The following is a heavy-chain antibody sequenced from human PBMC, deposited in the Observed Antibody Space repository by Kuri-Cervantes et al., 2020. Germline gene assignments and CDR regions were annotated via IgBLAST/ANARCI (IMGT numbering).Heavy chain of an antibody. J-gene: IGHJ6*03. CDR3: ARSDCSSSSCYGNYYMDV. D-gene: IGHD2-2*01. CDR1: GFIFSSYP. CDR2: ISKDGSNK. Sequence: GESLKISCTASGFIFSSYPMHWVRQAPGKGLEWVALISKDGSNKDYADSLKGRFTISRDNAKNSLYLQMNSLRAEDTAVYYCARSDCSSSSCYGNYYMDVWGKGTTVTVSS. V-gene: IGHV3-30*04.